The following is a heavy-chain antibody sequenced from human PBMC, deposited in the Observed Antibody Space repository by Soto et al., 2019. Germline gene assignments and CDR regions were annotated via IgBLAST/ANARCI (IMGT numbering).Heavy chain of an antibody. Sequence: PSETLSLTCAVYGGSFSGYYWSWIRQPPGKGLEWIGEINHSGSTNYNPSLKSRVTISVDTSKNQFSLKLSSVTAADTAVYYCARGSWITMVRGVINNWFDPWGQGTLVTVSS. V-gene: IGHV4-34*01. CDR2: INHSGST. CDR3: ARGSWITMVRGVINNWFDP. J-gene: IGHJ5*02. D-gene: IGHD3-10*01. CDR1: GGSFSGYY.